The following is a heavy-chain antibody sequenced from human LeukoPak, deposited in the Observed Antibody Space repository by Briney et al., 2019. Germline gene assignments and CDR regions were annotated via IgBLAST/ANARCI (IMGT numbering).Heavy chain of an antibody. CDR1: GFTFSSYG. CDR3: ARDLGGSYFDY. V-gene: IGHV3-30*03. Sequence: GGSLRLSCAASGFTFSSYGMHWVRQAPGKGLEWVAVISYDGSNKYYADSVKGRFTISRDNSKNTLYLQMNSLRAEDTAVYYCARDLGGSYFDYWGQGTLVTVSS. D-gene: IGHD3-16*01. J-gene: IGHJ4*02. CDR2: ISYDGSNK.